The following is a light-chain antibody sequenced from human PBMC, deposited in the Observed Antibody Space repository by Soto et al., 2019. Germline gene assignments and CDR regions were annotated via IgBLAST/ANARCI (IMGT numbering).Light chain of an antibody. Sequence: DIEMTQSPSTLSASVGDRVTITCRASQSISNWLAWHQQKPGKAPKLLIYKASTLESGVPSRFSGSGSGTEFTLTISSLQPDDFATYYCQQYNSYSFGQGTKVDI. V-gene: IGKV1-5*03. J-gene: IGKJ1*01. CDR3: QQYNSYS. CDR1: QSISNW. CDR2: KAS.